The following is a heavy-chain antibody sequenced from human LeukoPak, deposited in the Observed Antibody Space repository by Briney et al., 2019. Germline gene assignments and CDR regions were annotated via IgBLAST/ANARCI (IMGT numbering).Heavy chain of an antibody. V-gene: IGHV1-2*02. Sequence: EASVKVSCKASGYTFTSYDINWVRQAPGQGLEWMGWINPNSGGTNYAQKFQDRVTMTRDTSISTAYMELSRLRSDDTAVYYCARVVPAAHSFDPWGQGTLVTVSS. CDR1: GYTFTSYD. CDR2: INPNSGGT. J-gene: IGHJ5*02. CDR3: ARVVPAAHSFDP. D-gene: IGHD2-2*01.